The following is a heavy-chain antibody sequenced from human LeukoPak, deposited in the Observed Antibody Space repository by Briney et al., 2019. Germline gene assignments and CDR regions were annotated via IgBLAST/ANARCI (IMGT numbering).Heavy chain of an antibody. CDR2: ISGSGGST. V-gene: IGHV3-23*01. Sequence: QPGGSLRLSCAASGFTFSSYAMSWVRQAPGKGLEWVSAISGSGGSTYCADSVKGRFTISRDNSKNTLYLQMNSLRAEDTAVYYCAKRYCSGGSCFQAHYYFDYWGQGTLVTVSS. CDR3: AKRYCSGGSCFQAHYYFDY. D-gene: IGHD2-15*01. J-gene: IGHJ4*02. CDR1: GFTFSSYA.